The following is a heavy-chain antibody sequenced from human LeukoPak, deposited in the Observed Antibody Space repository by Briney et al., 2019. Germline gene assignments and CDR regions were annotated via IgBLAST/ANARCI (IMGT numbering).Heavy chain of an antibody. V-gene: IGHV3-7*01. D-gene: IGHD1-1*01. CDR1: GFTFSSYW. J-gene: IGHJ6*03. CDR3: ARVAGTDRGYYYYYMDV. CDR2: IKQDGGEK. Sequence: GGSLRLSCAASGFTFSSYWMSWVRQAPGKGLEWVANIKQDGGEKYYVDSVKGRFTISRDNAKNSLYLQMNSLRAEDTAVYYCARVAGTDRGYYYYYMDVWGKGTTVTVSS.